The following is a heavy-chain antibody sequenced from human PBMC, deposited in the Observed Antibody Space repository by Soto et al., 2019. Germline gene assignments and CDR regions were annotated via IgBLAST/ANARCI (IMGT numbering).Heavy chain of an antibody. CDR3: TTGSSYYYDSSGYSFAFDI. V-gene: IGHV3-15*07. J-gene: IGHJ3*02. CDR2: IKSKTDGGTT. CDR1: GFTFSNAW. Sequence: GGSLRLSCAASGFTFSNAWMNWVRQAPGKGLEWVGRIKSKTDGGTTDYAAPVKGRFTISRDDSKNTLYLQMNSLKTEDTAVYYCTTGSSYYYDSSGYSFAFDIWGQGTMVTVSS. D-gene: IGHD3-22*01.